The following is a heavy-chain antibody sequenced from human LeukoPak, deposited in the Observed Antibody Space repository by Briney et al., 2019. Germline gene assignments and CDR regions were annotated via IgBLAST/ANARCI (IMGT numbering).Heavy chain of an antibody. CDR1: GYTFTSYD. CDR3: ARQYYYDSSGYGFRYNWFDP. CDR2: ISAYNGNT. D-gene: IGHD3-22*01. V-gene: IGHV1-18*01. J-gene: IGHJ5*02. Sequence: ASVKVSCKASGYTFTSYDINWVRQATGQGLEWMGWISAYNGNTNYAQKLQGRVTMTTDTSTSTAYMELRSLRSDDTAVYYCARQYYYDSSGYGFRYNWFDPWGQGTLVTVSS.